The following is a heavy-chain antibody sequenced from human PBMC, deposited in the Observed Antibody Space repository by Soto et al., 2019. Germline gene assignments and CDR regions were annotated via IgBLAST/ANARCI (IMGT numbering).Heavy chain of an antibody. Sequence: EVRLMESGGGLIQPGGSLRLSCAVSGFTFSSYEINWVRQAPGKGLEWVSYISASGITTYYADSVMGRFTISRDDAKNSVYLQMNSLKVDDTAVYYCAREGYSTSRLYYGMDVWGQGTTVTVSS. CDR3: AREGYSTSRLYYGMDV. J-gene: IGHJ6*02. CDR1: GFTFSSYE. V-gene: IGHV3-48*03. CDR2: ISASGITT. D-gene: IGHD6-13*01.